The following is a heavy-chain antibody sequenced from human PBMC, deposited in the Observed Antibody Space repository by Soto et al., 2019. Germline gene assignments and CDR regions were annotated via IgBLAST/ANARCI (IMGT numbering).Heavy chain of an antibody. CDR1: GYTFTGYY. CDR3: ARRKERSGPHYFDS. V-gene: IGHV1-2*02. D-gene: IGHD1-1*01. J-gene: IGHJ4*02. Sequence: ASVKVSCKASGYTFTGYYMHWVRQAPGQGLEWMGWINPNSGGTNYAQKFQGRVTMTRNTSISTAYMELSSLKSNDTAVYFCARRKERSGPHYFDSWGQGTLVTVSS. CDR2: INPNSGGT.